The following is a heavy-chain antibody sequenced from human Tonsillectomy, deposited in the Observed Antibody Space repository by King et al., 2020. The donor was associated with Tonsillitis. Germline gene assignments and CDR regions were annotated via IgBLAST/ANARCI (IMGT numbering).Heavy chain of an antibody. CDR3: ARGIFGVFIDLYYYGFDV. J-gene: IGHJ6*02. Sequence: VQLQQWGAGLLKPSETLSLTCAVYGGSFSGYYWSWIRQPPGKGLEWIGEINHSGSTYYNPSLKSRVTISVDTSKNQFSLKLSSVTAADTAVYYCARGIFGVFIDLYYYGFDVWGQGTTVTVSS. D-gene: IGHD3-3*02. V-gene: IGHV4-34*01. CDR1: GGSFSGYY. CDR2: INHSGST.